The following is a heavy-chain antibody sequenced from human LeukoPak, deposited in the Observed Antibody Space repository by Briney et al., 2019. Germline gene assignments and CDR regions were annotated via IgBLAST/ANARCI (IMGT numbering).Heavy chain of an antibody. CDR3: ARHIVGAYFDY. J-gene: IGHJ4*02. D-gene: IGHD1-26*01. V-gene: IGHV4-59*08. CDR1: GGSISSYY. CDR2: ISYSGST. Sequence: SETLSLTCTVSGGSISSYYWSWVRQPPGKGLEWIGYISYSGSTNYNPSLKSRVTISADTSKNQFSLKMNSVTAADTAVYFCARHIVGAYFDYWGLGTLVTVSS.